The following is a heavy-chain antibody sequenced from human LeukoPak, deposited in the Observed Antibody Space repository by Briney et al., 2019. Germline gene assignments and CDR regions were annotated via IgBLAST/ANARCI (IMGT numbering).Heavy chain of an antibody. CDR3: AKDLSITIFGVVLADAFDI. D-gene: IGHD3-3*01. J-gene: IGHJ3*02. CDR1: GFTFGSYA. CDR2: ISGSGGST. V-gene: IGHV3-23*01. Sequence: GGSLRLSCAASGFTFGSYAMSWVRQAPGKGLEWVSAISGSGGSTYYADSVKGRFTISRDNSKNTLYLQMNSLRAEDTAVYYCAKDLSITIFGVVLADAFDIWGQGTMVTVSS.